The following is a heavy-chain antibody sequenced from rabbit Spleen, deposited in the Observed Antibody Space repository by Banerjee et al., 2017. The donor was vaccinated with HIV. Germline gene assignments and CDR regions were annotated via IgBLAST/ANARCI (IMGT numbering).Heavy chain of an antibody. D-gene: IGHD8-1*01. J-gene: IGHJ4*01. CDR2: IDPVFGIT. Sequence: QLKESGGGLVQPGGSLKLSCTASGFTLSSYYMNWVRQAPGKGLEWIGYIDPVFGITYYANWVTGRFSISREIAQNTVFLPMTSLTATDTATYFCARDGAGGSYFALWDPGTLVTVS. CDR1: GFTLSSYY. V-gene: IGHV1S7*01. CDR3: ARDGAGGSYFAL.